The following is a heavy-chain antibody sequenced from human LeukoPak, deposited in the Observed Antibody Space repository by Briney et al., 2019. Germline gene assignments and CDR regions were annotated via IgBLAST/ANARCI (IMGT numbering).Heavy chain of an antibody. CDR1: GGSFSGYY. CDR3: ARGVVSGRFGDYYYYMDV. CDR2: VNDRGST. J-gene: IGHJ6*03. Sequence: SETLSLTCAVYGGSFSGYYWTWIRQPPGKGLQWIGEVNDRGSTNYNPSLKSRLTISEDKSKKQFSLRLPSVTAADTAVYYCARGVVSGRFGDYYYYMDVWGKGTTVTVSS. V-gene: IGHV4-34*01. D-gene: IGHD3-16*01.